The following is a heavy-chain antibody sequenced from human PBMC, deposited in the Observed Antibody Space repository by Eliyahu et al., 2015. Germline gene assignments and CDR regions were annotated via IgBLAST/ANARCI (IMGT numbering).Heavy chain of an antibody. CDR3: AKEGKYCRSTSCHYPYDY. CDR1: GFXXSNYG. V-gene: IGHV3-30*02. CDR2: IKFDGSDK. Sequence: QVQLVESGGGVVQSGESLRLSCXASGFXXSNYGMHWVRQAPGKGLEWVAFIKFDGSDKFYVDSVKGRFTISRDNSKNTLYLQMNSLRPEDTAVYYCAKEGKYCRSTSCHYPYDYWGQETLVTVSS. D-gene: IGHD2-2*01. J-gene: IGHJ4*02.